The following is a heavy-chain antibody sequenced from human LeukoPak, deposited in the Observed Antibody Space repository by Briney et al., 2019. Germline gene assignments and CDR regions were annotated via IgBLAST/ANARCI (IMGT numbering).Heavy chain of an antibody. CDR2: SNPNGGVT. J-gene: IGHJ4*02. CDR3: ARDGGDGYNFYY. V-gene: IGHV1-2*02. CDR1: GYTFSGYY. D-gene: IGHD5-24*01. Sequence: ASVKVSCKASGYTFSGYYMHWLRQAPGQGLEWMGWSNPNGGVTNYAQKFQGRVTMTRDTPISTAYMELSRLRSDDTAVYYCARDGGDGYNFYYWGQGPLVPVSS.